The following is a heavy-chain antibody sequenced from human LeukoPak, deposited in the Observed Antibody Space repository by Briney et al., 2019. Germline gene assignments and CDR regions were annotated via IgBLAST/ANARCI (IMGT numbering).Heavy chain of an antibody. CDR3: ARERRGYSYGLYYYYGMDV. CDR2: INPNSGGT. CDR1: GYTFTSYY. J-gene: IGHJ6*02. Sequence: ASVKVSCKASGYTFTSYYMHWVRQAPGQGLEWMGWINPNSGGTNYAQKFQGRVTMTRDTSISTAYMELSRLRSDDTAVYYCARERRGYSYGLYYYYGMDVWGQGTTVTASS. D-gene: IGHD5-18*01. V-gene: IGHV1-2*02.